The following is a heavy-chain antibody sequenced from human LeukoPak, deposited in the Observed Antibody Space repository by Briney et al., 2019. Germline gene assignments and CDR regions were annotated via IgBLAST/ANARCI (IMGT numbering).Heavy chain of an antibody. CDR1: GGSISSSSYY. D-gene: IGHD3-10*01. V-gene: IGHV4-39*07. CDR2: IYYSGST. Sequence: SETLSLTCTVSGGSISSSSYYWGRIRQPPGKGLEWIGNIYYSGSTNYNPSLKSRVTISVDTSKNQFSLKLSSVTAADTAVYYCAREMEDKSFSFGELRKNYYYYMDVWGKGTTVTVSS. J-gene: IGHJ6*03. CDR3: AREMEDKSFSFGELRKNYYYYMDV.